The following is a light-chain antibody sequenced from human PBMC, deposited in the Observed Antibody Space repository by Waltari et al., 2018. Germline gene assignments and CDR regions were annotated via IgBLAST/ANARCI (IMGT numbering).Light chain of an antibody. CDR1: QRVGGN. J-gene: IGKJ2*01. Sequence: RARQRVGGNLAWYQRKPGQAPRVHSYVAATRAQGIPGRFSGCVSDTELTLSISRLQSEDFASYYCQQYNKWTPLDAFVLGTKLDIK. CDR2: VAA. CDR3: QQYNKWTPLDA. V-gene: IGKV3-15*01.